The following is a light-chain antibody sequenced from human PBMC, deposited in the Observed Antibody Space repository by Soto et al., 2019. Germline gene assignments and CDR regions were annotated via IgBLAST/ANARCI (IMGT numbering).Light chain of an antibody. J-gene: IGKJ3*01. Sequence: DIVMTQSPLSLPVTPGEPASISCRSSQSLLHSNGYNYLDWYLQKPGQSPQLLIHLGSNRASGVPDRFSGSRSGTDFTPKISRVEAEDVAVYYYMQALQTPVTFGPGTKVDIK. CDR3: MQALQTPVT. CDR1: QSLLHSNGYNY. CDR2: LGS. V-gene: IGKV2-28*01.